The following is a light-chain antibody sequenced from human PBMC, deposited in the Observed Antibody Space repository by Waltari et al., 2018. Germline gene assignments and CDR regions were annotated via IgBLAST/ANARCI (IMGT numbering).Light chain of an antibody. Sequence: EIVLTQSPDTLSLSPGERATLSCRASQTLSSSYLAWYQQKPGQDPRLLIYRTSSRATGIPDRFSGSGSGTDFSLTINRLEPEDSAVYYCQQYGSPLWSFGQGTKVEIK. CDR1: QTLSSSY. CDR2: RTS. V-gene: IGKV3-20*01. J-gene: IGKJ1*01. CDR3: QQYGSPLWS.